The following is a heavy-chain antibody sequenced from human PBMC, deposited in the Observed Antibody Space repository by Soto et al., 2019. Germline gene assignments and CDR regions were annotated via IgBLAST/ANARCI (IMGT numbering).Heavy chain of an antibody. Sequence: GGSLRLSSAASRLTFSIYAIGCVRQVQGKGLEWVSDISGSGGSTYYADSVKGRFTISRDNSKNTLYLQMNSLRAEDTAVYYCAKEREDYYYYGMDVWGQGTTVTVSS. V-gene: IGHV3-23*01. CDR3: AKEREDYYYYGMDV. D-gene: IGHD1-26*01. CDR1: RLTFSIYA. CDR2: ISGSGGST. J-gene: IGHJ6*02.